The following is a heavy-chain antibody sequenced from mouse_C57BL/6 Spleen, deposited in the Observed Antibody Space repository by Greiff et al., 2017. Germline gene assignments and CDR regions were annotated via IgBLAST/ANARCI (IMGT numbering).Heavy chain of an antibody. Sequence: QVQLQQSGAELVKPGASVKISCKASGYAFSSYWMNWVKQRPGKGLEGIGQIYPGDGDTNYNGKFKGKATLTADKSSSTAYMQLSSLTSEDSAVYFCGGSGSSYGAWFAYWGQGTLVTVSA. V-gene: IGHV1-80*01. D-gene: IGHD1-1*01. CDR1: GYAFSSYW. CDR3: GGSGSSYGAWFAY. CDR2: IYPGDGDT. J-gene: IGHJ3*01.